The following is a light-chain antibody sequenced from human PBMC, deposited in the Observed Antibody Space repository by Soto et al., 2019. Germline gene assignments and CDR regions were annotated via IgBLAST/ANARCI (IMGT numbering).Light chain of an antibody. CDR3: QQFSRYPIA. CDR2: DAS. J-gene: IGKJ4*01. Sequence: EFVLTQSPGTLSLSPGERATLSCRASQTVRNNYLAWYQQKLGQAPRLLIYDASSRATVIPDRFRGGGSGIAFTLTISRLEPEDCAVYYCQQFSRYPIAFGGGTKVELK. CDR1: QTVRNNY. V-gene: IGKV3-20*01.